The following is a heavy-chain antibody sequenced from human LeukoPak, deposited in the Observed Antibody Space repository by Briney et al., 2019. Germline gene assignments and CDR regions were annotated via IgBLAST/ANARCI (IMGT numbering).Heavy chain of an antibody. CDR2: INHSGST. Sequence: PSETLSLTCAVYGGSFSGYYWSWIRQPPGKGLEWIGEINHSGSTNYNPSLKSRVTISVDTSKNQFSLKLSSGTAADTAVYYCAIRAMRDAFDIWGQGTMVTVSS. CDR3: AIRAMRDAFDI. CDR1: GGSFSGYY. J-gene: IGHJ3*02. V-gene: IGHV4-34*01. D-gene: IGHD2-2*01.